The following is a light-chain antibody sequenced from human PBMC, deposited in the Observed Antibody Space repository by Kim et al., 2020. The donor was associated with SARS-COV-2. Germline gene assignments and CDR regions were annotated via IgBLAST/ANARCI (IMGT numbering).Light chain of an antibody. CDR2: GAS. V-gene: IGKV3-20*01. CDR3: QQYDGSLYT. Sequence: LSPGERATLSCRASQSVSSNYLAWYQQKPGQAPSLLIYGASSRATGVPDRFSGSGSGTDFTLTISRLEPEDFAVYYCQQYDGSLYTFGQGTKLEIK. J-gene: IGKJ2*01. CDR1: QSVSSNY.